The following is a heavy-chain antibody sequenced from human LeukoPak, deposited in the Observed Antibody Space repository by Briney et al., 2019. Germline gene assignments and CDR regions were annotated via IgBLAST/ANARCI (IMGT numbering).Heavy chain of an antibody. D-gene: IGHD6-13*01. CDR2: IRQDGSEK. CDR3: ARIAALYFYYMVV. CDR1: GFTFSSYW. J-gene: IGHJ6*03. V-gene: IGHV3-7*01. Sequence: PGGSLRLSCAASGFTFSSYWMSWVRQAPGQGLEWVANIRQDGSEKYYVDSVKGRFTISGDNAKNSLYLQMNSLRAEDTAVYYCARIAALYFYYMVVWGKGTTVTVSS.